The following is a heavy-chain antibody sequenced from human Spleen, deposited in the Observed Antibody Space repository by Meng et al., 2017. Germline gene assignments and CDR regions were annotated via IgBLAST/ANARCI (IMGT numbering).Heavy chain of an antibody. CDR1: GGSFSGYY. CDR2: IWYDGSNK. V-gene: IGHV3-33*08. D-gene: IGHD6-19*01. J-gene: IGHJ4*02. Sequence: LSLTCAVYGGSFSGYYWSWIRQSPGKGLEWVAVIWYDGSNKYYADSVKGRFTISRDNSKNTLYLQMNSLRAEDTAVYYCARDRVAVAGTSPFDYWGQGTLVTVSS. CDR3: ARDRVAVAGTSPFDY.